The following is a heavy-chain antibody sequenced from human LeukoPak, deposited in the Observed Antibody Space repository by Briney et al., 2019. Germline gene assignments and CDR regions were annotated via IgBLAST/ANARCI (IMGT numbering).Heavy chain of an antibody. CDR2: IIPIFGTA. D-gene: IGHD3-22*01. V-gene: IGHV1-69*05. J-gene: IGHJ4*02. Sequence: ASVKVSCKASGGTFSSYAISWVRQAPGQGLEWMGGIIPIFGTANYAQKFQGRVTITTDGSTSTAYMELSSLRSEDTAVYYCALFSTYYDAARWGQGTLVTVSS. CDR1: GGTFSSYA. CDR3: ALFSTYYDAAR.